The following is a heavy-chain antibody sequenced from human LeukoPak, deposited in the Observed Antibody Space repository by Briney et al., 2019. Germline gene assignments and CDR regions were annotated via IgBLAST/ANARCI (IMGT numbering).Heavy chain of an antibody. CDR1: GYSFTRYW. CDR2: IYPGDSDT. CDR3: ALGIYSSARRFDY. D-gene: IGHD3-22*01. Sequence: GESLKISCKGSGYSFTRYWIGWVRQMPGKGLEWMGIIYPGDSDTRYTPSLQGQVTISADKSISTAYLQWSSLKASDTAMYFCALGIYSSARRFDYWGQGTLVTVSS. J-gene: IGHJ4*02. V-gene: IGHV5-51*01.